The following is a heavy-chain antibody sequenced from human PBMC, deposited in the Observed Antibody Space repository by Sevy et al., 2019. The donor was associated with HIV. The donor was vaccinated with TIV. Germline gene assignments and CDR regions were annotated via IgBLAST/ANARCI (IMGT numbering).Heavy chain of an antibody. CDR2: IGIAGDT. D-gene: IGHD3-10*01. CDR1: GFTFSSYD. CDR3: VRGNNLGELGYWFDP. V-gene: IGHV3-13*01. J-gene: IGHJ5*02. Sequence: VGSLRLSCAASGFTFSSYDMHWVRQVTGQGLEWVSGIGIAGDTYYPGSVKGRFTISRENARNSLDLQMNSLRAGDTAVYYCVRGNNLGELGYWFDPWGQGTLVTVSS.